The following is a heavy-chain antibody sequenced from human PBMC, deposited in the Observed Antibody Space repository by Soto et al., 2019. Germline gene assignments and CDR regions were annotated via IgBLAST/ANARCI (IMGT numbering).Heavy chain of an antibody. V-gene: IGHV1-18*01. Sequence: ASVKVSGKASGYTFTSYGISWVRQAPGQGLEWMGWISAYNGNTNYAQKLQGRVTMTTDTSTSTAYMELRSLRSDDTAVYYCTRGAVDTAMVYFDYMGQGTMVTVAS. D-gene: IGHD5-18*01. CDR1: GYTFTSYG. CDR3: TRGAVDTAMVYFDY. CDR2: ISAYNGNT. J-gene: IGHJ4*02.